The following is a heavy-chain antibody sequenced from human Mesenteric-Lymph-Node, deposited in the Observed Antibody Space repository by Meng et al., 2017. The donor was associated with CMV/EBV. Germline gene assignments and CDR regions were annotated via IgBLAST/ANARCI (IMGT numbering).Heavy chain of an antibody. V-gene: IGHV4-30-4*08. CDR1: HYS. CDR3: ARDGGGYYDSSGYYYYWFDP. J-gene: IGHJ5*02. CDR2: IYYTGST. D-gene: IGHD3-22*01. Sequence: HYSWSWIRQPPGQGLEWIGDIYYTGSTHYNPSLKSRLTISVDTTKNQFSLKLSSVTAADTAVYYCARDGGGYYDSSGYYYYWFDPWGQGTLVTVSS.